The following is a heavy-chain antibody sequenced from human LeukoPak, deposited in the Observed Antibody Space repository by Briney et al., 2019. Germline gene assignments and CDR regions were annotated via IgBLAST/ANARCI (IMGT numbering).Heavy chain of an antibody. CDR3: ARGRIYSGSGQYYYYGMDV. J-gene: IGHJ6*02. CDR1: GYTFTSYD. CDR2: MNPNSGNT. V-gene: IGHV1-8*01. D-gene: IGHD3-10*01. Sequence: ASVKVSYKASGYTFTSYDINWVRQATGQGLEWMGWMNPNSGNTGYAQKFQGRVTMTRNTSISTAYMELSSLRSEDTAVYYCARGRIYSGSGQYYYYGMDVWGQGTTVTVSS.